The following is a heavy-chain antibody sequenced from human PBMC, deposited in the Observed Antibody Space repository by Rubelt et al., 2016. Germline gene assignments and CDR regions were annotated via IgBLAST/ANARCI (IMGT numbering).Heavy chain of an antibody. V-gene: IGHV3-23*04. CDR1: GFTFSTYS. CDR2: ISGSGGST. J-gene: IGHJ4*02. D-gene: IGHD4-11*01. CDR3: ARGYRSNSFDC. Sequence: EVQLVESGGNLVQPGGCLRLSCAASGFTFSTYSMNWVRQAPGKGLGWVSAISGSGGSTYYADSVKGRFTISRDNSKNSLCLQRDGLRAEDTAVYYCARGYRSNSFDCWGQGTLVTVSS.